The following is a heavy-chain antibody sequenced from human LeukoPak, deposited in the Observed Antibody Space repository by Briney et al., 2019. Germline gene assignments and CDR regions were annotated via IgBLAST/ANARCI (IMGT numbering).Heavy chain of an antibody. CDR2: INPNSGGT. D-gene: IGHD6-19*01. Sequence: ASVKVSCKASGYTFTSYGISWVRQAPGQGLEWMGWINPNSGGTNYAQKLQGRVTMTTDTSTSTAYMDLRSLRSDDTAVYYCARGAAVAGIYYYYMDVWGKGTTVTVSS. CDR1: GYTFTSYG. V-gene: IGHV1-18*01. CDR3: ARGAAVAGIYYYYMDV. J-gene: IGHJ6*03.